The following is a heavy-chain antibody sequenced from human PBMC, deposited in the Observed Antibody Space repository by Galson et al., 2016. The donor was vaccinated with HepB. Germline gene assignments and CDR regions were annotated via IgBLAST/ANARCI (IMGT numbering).Heavy chain of an antibody. CDR2: VSDDGNTK. J-gene: IGHJ4*02. D-gene: IGHD6-19*01. CDR3: AKEIGVADLFDY. V-gene: IGHV3-30*18. Sequence: SLRLSCAASGFTFSSYGIHWVRQAPGKGLEWVAVVSDDGNTKYYAEFVKGRFTISRDNSQNTLFLQINSLRTEDTAVYYCAKEIGVADLFDYWGQGTLVTVSS. CDR1: GFTFSSYG.